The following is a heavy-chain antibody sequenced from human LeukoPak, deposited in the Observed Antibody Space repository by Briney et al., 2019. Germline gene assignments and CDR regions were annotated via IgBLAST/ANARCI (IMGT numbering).Heavy chain of an antibody. CDR2: IIPIFGTA. CDR1: GGTFSSYA. Sequence: ASVKVSCKASGGTFSSYAISWVRQAPGQGLKWMGGIIPIFGTANYAQKFQGRVTITADESTTTACMELSSLRSEDTAVYYCARESTDYYDTSGYYYGPIYWGQGTLVTVSS. V-gene: IGHV1-69*13. CDR3: ARESTDYYDTSGYYYGPIY. J-gene: IGHJ4*02. D-gene: IGHD3-22*01.